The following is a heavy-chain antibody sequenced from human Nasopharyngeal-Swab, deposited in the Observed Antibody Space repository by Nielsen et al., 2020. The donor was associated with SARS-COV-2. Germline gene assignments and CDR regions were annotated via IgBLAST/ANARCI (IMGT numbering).Heavy chain of an antibody. D-gene: IGHD3-16*02. V-gene: IGHV3-7*01. J-gene: IGHJ4*02. Sequence: GESLKISCAASGFTFSSYWMSWVRQAPGKGLEWVANIKQDGSEKYYVDSVKGRFTISRDNAKNSLYLQMNSLRAEDTAVYYCARSPPIPFGGVIDYWGQGTLVTVSS. CDR3: ARSPPIPFGGVIDY. CDR2: IKQDGSEK. CDR1: GFTFSSYW.